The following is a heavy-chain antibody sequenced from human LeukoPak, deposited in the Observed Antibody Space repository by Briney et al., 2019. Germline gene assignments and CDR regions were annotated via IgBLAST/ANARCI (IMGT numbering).Heavy chain of an antibody. CDR2: ISGSGGST. Sequence: GGSLRLSCAASGFTFSSYAMSWVRQAPGKGVEWVSAISGSGGSTYYADSVKGRFTISRDNSKNTLYLQMNSLRAEDTAVYYCAKAGCSGGSCYFYFDYWGQGTLVTVSS. J-gene: IGHJ4*02. CDR1: GFTFSSYA. CDR3: AKAGCSGGSCYFYFDY. V-gene: IGHV3-23*01. D-gene: IGHD2-15*01.